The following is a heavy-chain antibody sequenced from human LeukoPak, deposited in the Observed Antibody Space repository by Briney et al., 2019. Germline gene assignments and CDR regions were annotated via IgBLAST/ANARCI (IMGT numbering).Heavy chain of an antibody. V-gene: IGHV4-38-2*01. CDR2: IYHDGST. CDR3: ARARGDYYGSGSYDY. D-gene: IGHD3-10*01. Sequence: SETLSLTCAVSGYSISSGAYWGWLRQPPGKGLEWIGCIYHDGSTYYNPSLKSRVTISVDTSKNQFSLKLSSVTAADTAVYYCARARGDYYGSGSYDYWGQGTLVTVSS. J-gene: IGHJ4*02. CDR1: GYSISSGAY.